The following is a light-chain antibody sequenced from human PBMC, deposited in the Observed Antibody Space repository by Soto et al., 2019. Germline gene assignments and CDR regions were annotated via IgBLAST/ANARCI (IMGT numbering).Light chain of an antibody. CDR3: QHYNSYSEA. V-gene: IGKV1-17*03. CDR1: QGINNY. Sequence: DIQMTQSPSAMSASVGDRVTITCRASQGINNYLAWFQQKPGKVPKRLIYGAFSLQSGVPSRFSGSGSGTEFTLTISSLQPDDFATYYCQHYNSYSEAFGQGTKVDIK. J-gene: IGKJ1*01. CDR2: GAF.